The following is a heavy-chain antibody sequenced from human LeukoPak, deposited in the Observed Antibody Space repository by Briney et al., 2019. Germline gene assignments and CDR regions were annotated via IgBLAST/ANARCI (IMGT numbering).Heavy chain of an antibody. CDR3: AIDGLAHYDSTAYL. V-gene: IGHV3-64*01. Sequence: GGSLRLSCAASGFILSSYAIQWVRQAPGRGLEYIAAYRSDGSRTYDASSGKARFTHARDNSRNTLSLKMGCLRANDMAVYYCAIDGLAHYDSTAYLWGQGTLVTVSS. CDR1: GFILSSYA. J-gene: IGHJ4*02. D-gene: IGHD3-22*01. CDR2: YRSDGSRT.